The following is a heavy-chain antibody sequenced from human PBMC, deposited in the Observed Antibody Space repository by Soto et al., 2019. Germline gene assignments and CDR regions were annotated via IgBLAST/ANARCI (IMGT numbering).Heavy chain of an antibody. J-gene: IGHJ6*02. D-gene: IGHD2-15*01. Sequence: SVKVSCKASGGTFSSYAISWVRQAPGQELEWMGGIIPIFGTANYAQKFQGRVTITADKSTSTAYMELSSLRSEDTAVYYCARETRYIVVVVAATPDYYGMDVWGQGTTVTVSS. CDR1: GGTFSSYA. V-gene: IGHV1-69*06. CDR3: ARETRYIVVVVAATPDYYGMDV. CDR2: IIPIFGTA.